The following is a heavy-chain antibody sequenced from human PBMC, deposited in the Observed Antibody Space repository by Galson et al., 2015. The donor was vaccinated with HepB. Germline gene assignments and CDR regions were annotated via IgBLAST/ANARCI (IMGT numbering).Heavy chain of an antibody. D-gene: IGHD3-9*01. J-gene: IGHJ2*01. CDR2: TYYRSKWYN. V-gene: IGHV6-1*01. Sequence: CAISGDSVSSNSAAWNWIRQSPSRGLEWLGRTYYRSKWYNDYAVSVKSRITINPDTSKNQFSLQLNSVTPEDTAVYYCARGYNDILTGYYDYWYFDLWGRGTLVTVSS. CDR3: ARGYNDILTGYYDYWYFDL. CDR1: GDSVSSNSAA.